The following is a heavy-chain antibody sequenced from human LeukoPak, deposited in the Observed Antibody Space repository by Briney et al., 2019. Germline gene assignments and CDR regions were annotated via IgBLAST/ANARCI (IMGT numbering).Heavy chain of an antibody. J-gene: IGHJ4*02. D-gene: IGHD3-22*01. Sequence: SVKVSCKASGGTFSSYAISWVRQAPGQGLEWMGGIIPIFGTANYAQKFQGRVTITADESTSTAYMELSSLRSEVTAVYYCASHYYDSSGYYYGFDYWGQGTLVTVSS. CDR2: IIPIFGTA. V-gene: IGHV1-69*13. CDR3: ASHYYDSSGYYYGFDY. CDR1: GGTFSSYA.